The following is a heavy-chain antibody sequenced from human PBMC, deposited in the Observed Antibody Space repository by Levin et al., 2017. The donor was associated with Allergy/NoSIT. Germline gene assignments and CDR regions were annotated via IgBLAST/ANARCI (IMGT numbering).Heavy chain of an antibody. CDR3: AKDWHCLSDLCYYYGMDV. CDR1: GFTFSSYA. V-gene: IGHV3-23*01. Sequence: HPGGSLRLSCAASGFTFSSYAMSWVRQAPGKGLEWVSAISGSGGSTYYADSVKGRFTISRDNSENTLYLQMNSLRAEDTAVYYCAKDWHCLSDLCYYYGMDVWGQGTTVTVSS. CDR2: ISGSGGST. J-gene: IGHJ6*02. D-gene: IGHD3-3*02.